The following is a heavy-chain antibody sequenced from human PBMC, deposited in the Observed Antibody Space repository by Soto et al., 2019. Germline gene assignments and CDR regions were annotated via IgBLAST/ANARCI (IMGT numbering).Heavy chain of an antibody. D-gene: IGHD3-9*01. V-gene: IGHV4-34*01. Sequence: QVQLQQWGAGPLRPLETLSLTCGVSGGSFSGYYWAWIRQSPGKGLEWIGEINDRGSINYNPSLKSLVSISVDTSKNHYSLNLTSVTAADTAVYYCARESHDILTGPPWVWYFDLWGRGTLVTVSS. CDR1: GGSFSGYY. CDR2: INDRGSI. CDR3: ARESHDILTGPPWVWYFDL. J-gene: IGHJ2*01.